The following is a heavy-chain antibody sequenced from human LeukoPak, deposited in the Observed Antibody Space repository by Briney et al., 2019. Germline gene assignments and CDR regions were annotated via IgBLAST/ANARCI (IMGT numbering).Heavy chain of an antibody. CDR1: GYTFTGRY. D-gene: IGHD2-15*01. J-gene: IGHJ4*02. CDR2: MKPGSGDT. V-gene: IGHV1-2*02. Sequence: ASVKVSCKASGYTFTGRYMHWVRQAPGQGLEWMGWMKPGSGDTNYAQNFQGRVTMTRDTSISTAYMELSSLRSDDTAVYYCVRDEGWYRVDYWGQGTPVTVSS. CDR3: VRDEGWYRVDY.